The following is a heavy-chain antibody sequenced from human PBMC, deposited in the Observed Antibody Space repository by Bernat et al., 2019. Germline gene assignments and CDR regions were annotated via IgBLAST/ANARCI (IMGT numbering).Heavy chain of an antibody. V-gene: IGHV3-21*01. J-gene: IGHJ6*02. CDR1: GFTFSSYS. Sequence: EVQLVESGGGLVKPGGSLRLSCAASGFTFSSYSMNWVRQAPGKWLEWVSSISSSSSYIYYADSVKGRFTISRDNAKNSLYLQMNSLRAEDTAVYYCARYALLVGTINYYYGMDVWGQGTTVTVSS. CDR2: ISSSSSYI. D-gene: IGHD1-1*01. CDR3: ARYALLVGTINYYYGMDV.